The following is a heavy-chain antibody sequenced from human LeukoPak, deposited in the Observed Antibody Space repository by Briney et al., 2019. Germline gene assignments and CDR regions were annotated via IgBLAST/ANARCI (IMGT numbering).Heavy chain of an antibody. D-gene: IGHD6-13*01. J-gene: IGHJ4*02. CDR3: AKALSSALYSSSWYPFDY. V-gene: IGHV4-39*01. Sequence: SETLSLTCTVSGGSISSGSYYWGWIRQPPGKGLEWIGSIYYSGSTYYNPSLKSRVTISVDTSKNQFSLKLSSVTAADTAVYYCAKALSSALYSSSWYPFDYWGQGTLVTVSS. CDR2: IYYSGST. CDR1: GGSISSGSYY.